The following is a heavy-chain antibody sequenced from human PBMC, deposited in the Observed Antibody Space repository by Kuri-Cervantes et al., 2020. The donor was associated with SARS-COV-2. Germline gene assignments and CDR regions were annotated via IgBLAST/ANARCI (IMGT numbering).Heavy chain of an antibody. Sequence: LSLTCAASGFTFSSYGMHWVRQVPGKGLEWVSYISSSSSTIYYADSVKGRFTISRDNAKNSLYLQMNSLRAEDTAVYYCARAGPEGSNFYWYFDLWGRGTLVTVSS. V-gene: IGHV3-48*01. J-gene: IGHJ2*01. CDR3: ARAGPEGSNFYWYFDL. D-gene: IGHD4-23*01. CDR2: ISSSSSTI. CDR1: GFTFSSYG.